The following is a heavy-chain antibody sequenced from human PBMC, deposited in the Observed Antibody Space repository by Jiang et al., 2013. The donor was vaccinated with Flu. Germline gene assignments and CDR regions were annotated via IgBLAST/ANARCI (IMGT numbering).Heavy chain of an antibody. CDR1: GFTFDDYA. CDR3: AKSEGRPGDYYYGMDV. V-gene: IGHV3-9*01. J-gene: IGHJ6*02. CDR2: ISWNSGSI. Sequence: VQLVESGGGLVQPGRSLRLSCAASGFTFDDYAMHWVRQAPGKGLEWVSGISWNSGSIGYADSVKGRFTISRDNAKNSLYLQMNSLRAEDTALYYCAKSEGRPGDYYYGMDVWGQGTTVTVSS. D-gene: IGHD2-8*02.